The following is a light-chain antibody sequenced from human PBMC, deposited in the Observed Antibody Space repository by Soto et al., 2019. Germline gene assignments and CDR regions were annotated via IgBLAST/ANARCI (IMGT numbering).Light chain of an antibody. CDR3: RSYSLSSSYL. CDR2: EVS. CDR1: SSDVGGYDY. Sequence: QSVLAQPASVSGSPGQSITISCTGTSSDVGGYDYVSWYQIHPGKAPKLMVFEVSNRPSGVSYRFSGSKSGNTASLTISGLQAEDETDYFCRSYSLSSSYLFGTGSKVTVL. V-gene: IGLV2-14*01. J-gene: IGLJ1*01.